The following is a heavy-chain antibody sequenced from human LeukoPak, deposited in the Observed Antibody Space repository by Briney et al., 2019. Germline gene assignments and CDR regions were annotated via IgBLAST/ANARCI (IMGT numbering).Heavy chain of an antibody. V-gene: IGHV4-39*01. CDR2: IYYSGST. J-gene: IGHJ5*02. CDR1: GGSISSSSYY. CDR3: ATPDSSGHYYLS. Sequence: SETLSLTCTVSGGSISSSSYYWGWIRQPPGKGLEWIGNIYYSGSTYYNPSLKSRVTTSVDTSKNQFSLKLSSVTAADTAVYYCATPDSSGHYYLSWGQGTLVTVSS. D-gene: IGHD3-22*01.